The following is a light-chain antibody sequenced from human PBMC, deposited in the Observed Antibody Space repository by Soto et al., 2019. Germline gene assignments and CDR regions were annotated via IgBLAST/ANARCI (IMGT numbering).Light chain of an antibody. Sequence: ALTQPASVSGSPGQSITISCTGTSSDVGSYNLVSWYQQHPGKAPKLMIYEGSKRPSGVSNRFSGSKSGNTASLTISGLQAEDEADYYCCSYAGSSTYVFGTGTKV. V-gene: IGLV2-23*01. J-gene: IGLJ1*01. CDR3: CSYAGSSTYV. CDR2: EGS. CDR1: SSDVGSYNL.